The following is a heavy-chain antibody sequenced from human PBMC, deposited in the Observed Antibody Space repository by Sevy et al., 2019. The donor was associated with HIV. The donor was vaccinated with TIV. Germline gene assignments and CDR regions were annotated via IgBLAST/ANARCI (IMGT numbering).Heavy chain of an antibody. Sequence: ASVKVSCKASGGTFSSYAISWVRQAPGQGLEWMGGIIPIFGTANYAQKFQGSVTITADESTSTAYMELSSLRSENTALYYCARGGWSYYVPYYSYGMDVWGHGTTVNVSS. V-gene: IGHV1-69*13. CDR1: GGTFSSYA. J-gene: IGHJ6*02. CDR2: IIPIFGTA. D-gene: IGHD1-26*01. CDR3: ARGGWSYYVPYYSYGMDV.